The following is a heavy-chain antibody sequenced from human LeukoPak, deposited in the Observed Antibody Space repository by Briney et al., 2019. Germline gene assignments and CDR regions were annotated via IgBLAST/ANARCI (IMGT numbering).Heavy chain of an antibody. V-gene: IGHV3-53*01. CDR3: ARDKGIDDYYYYGLDV. Sequence: GGSLRLSCAASGFTVSSNYMTWVRQAPGQGLEWVSVIYFGGTTYYADSVKGRFTISRDNSKNTLYLQMNSLRAEDTAVYFCARDKGIDDYYYYGLDVWGQGTTVTVSS. D-gene: IGHD2-21*01. CDR2: IYFGGTT. J-gene: IGHJ6*02. CDR1: GFTVSSNY.